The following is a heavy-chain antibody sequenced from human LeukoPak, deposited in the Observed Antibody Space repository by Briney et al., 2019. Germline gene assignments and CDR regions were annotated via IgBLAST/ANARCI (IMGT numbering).Heavy chain of an antibody. V-gene: IGHV3-53*01. J-gene: IGHJ3*02. CDR1: GFTVSSNY. Sequence: GGSLRLSCAASGFTVSSNYMSWVRQAPGKGLEWVSVIYSGGSTYYADSVKGRFTISRDNSKNTLYLQMNSLRAEDTAVYYCARETPEWELLSGEGAFDIWGQGTMVTVSS. CDR3: ARETPEWELLSGEGAFDI. CDR2: IYSGGST. D-gene: IGHD1-26*01.